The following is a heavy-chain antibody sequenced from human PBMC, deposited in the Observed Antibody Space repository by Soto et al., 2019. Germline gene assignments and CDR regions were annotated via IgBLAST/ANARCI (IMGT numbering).Heavy chain of an antibody. J-gene: IGHJ3*02. Sequence: WASVKVSCKASGYTFTSYGISWVRQAPGQGLEWMGWISAYNGNTNYAQKLQGRVTMTTDTSTSTAYMELRSLRSDDTAVYYCARVDLIAVAGHDAFDIWGQGTMVTVSS. V-gene: IGHV1-18*01. CDR2: ISAYNGNT. CDR1: GYTFTSYG. CDR3: ARVDLIAVAGHDAFDI. D-gene: IGHD6-19*01.